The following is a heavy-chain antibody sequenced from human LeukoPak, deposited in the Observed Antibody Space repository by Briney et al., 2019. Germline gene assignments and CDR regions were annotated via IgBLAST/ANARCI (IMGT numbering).Heavy chain of an antibody. J-gene: IGHJ5*02. V-gene: IGHV4-30-4*01. Sequence: SETLFLTCTVSGGPISSGDYYWSWIRQPPGKGLEWIGYIYYSGSTYYNPSLKSRVTISVDTSKNQFSLKLSSVTAADTAVYYCARASDKMNWFDPWGQGTLVTVSS. CDR1: GGPISSGDYY. CDR2: IYYSGST. CDR3: ARASDKMNWFDP. D-gene: IGHD3-10*01.